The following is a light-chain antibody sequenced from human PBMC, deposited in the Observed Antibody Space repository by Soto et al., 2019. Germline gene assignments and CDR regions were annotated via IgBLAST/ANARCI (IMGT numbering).Light chain of an antibody. CDR1: QSVSSTY. CDR3: HQYGSSPWT. CDR2: GAS. J-gene: IGKJ1*01. V-gene: IGKV3-20*01. Sequence: EIVLTQSPGTLSVSPGERATLSCRASQSVSSTYLAWYEQKPGQAPRLLIYGASSRATGIPDRFSGSGSGTDFTLTISRVEPEDFAVFYCHQYGSSPWTFGQGTKVEIK.